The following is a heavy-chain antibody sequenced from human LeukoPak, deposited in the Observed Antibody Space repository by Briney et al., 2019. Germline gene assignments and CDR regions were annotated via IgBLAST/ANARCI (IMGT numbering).Heavy chain of an antibody. V-gene: IGHV4-31*03. Sequence: SETLSLTCTVSGGSISSGGYYWSWIRQHPGKGLEWIGYIYYSGSTYYNPSLKSRVTISVDTSKNQFSLKLSSVTAADTAVYYCAKDYQYQPLTSSFFDYWGQGTLVTVSS. D-gene: IGHD2-2*01. CDR2: IYYSGST. J-gene: IGHJ4*02. CDR1: GGSISSGGYY. CDR3: AKDYQYQPLTSSFFDY.